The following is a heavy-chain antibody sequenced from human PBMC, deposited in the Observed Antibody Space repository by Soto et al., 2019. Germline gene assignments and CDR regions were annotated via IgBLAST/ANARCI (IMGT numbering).Heavy chain of an antibody. CDR1: GFTFSSYA. CDR2: ISSGGDSS. D-gene: IGHD4-17*01. Sequence: EVQLLESGGGLVQPGGSLRLSCATSGFTFSSYAMHWVRQAPGKGLEWVSGISSGGDSSDYADSVKGRFTISRDYSKNTLYLQMNSLRVEDTAVYYCARRDYGGNTRYFDLWGRGTLVTVSS. J-gene: IGHJ2*01. CDR3: ARRDYGGNTRYFDL. V-gene: IGHV3-23*01.